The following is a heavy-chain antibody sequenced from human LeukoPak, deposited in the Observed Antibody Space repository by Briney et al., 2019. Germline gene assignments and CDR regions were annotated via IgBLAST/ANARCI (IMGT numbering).Heavy chain of an antibody. J-gene: IGHJ3*01. CDR1: GFTFSNYA. V-gene: IGHV3-23*01. CDR2: ISGGGTST. D-gene: IGHD3-10*01. Sequence: GGSLRLSCRTSGFTFSNYAMSWVRQAPGKGLEWVSAISGGGTSTYYADSVKGRFSISRDNSKNTLFLQMNSLRTDDTAIYYXXXDXXXSGAFDFWGQGT. CDR3: XXDXXXSGAFDF.